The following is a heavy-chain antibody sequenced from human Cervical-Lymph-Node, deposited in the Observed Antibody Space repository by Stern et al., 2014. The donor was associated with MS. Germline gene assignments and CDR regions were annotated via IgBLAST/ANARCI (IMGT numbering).Heavy chain of an antibody. D-gene: IGHD6-19*01. CDR3: AREVAGHRLGMMDV. Sequence: VQLVQSGAEGKKPGASVKVSCKASGNTFTRYYIHWGRQAPGQGLEWMKIINPSAGSTSYAQKFQGRVTMTRDTSTSTVYMELSSLRSEDTAVYYCAREVAGHRLGMMDVWGQGTTVTVSS. J-gene: IGHJ6*02. CDR2: INPSAGST. CDR1: GNTFTRYY. V-gene: IGHV1-46*01.